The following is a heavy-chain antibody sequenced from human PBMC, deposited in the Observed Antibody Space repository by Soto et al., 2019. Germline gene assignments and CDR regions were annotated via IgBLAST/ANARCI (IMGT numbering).Heavy chain of an antibody. CDR2: ISGSGVST. D-gene: IGHD2-2*02. CDR1: GFTFSSYA. V-gene: IGHV3-23*01. CDR3: AKDWDCSSTSCYRNGLDV. Sequence: EVQLLESGGGLVQPGGSLRLSCAASGFTFSSYAMSWVRQAPGKGLEWVSAISGSGVSTYYADSVKGRFTISRDNSKNTLYLQMNSLSAEDTDVYSCAKDWDCSSTSCYRNGLDVWGQGTTVTVSS. J-gene: IGHJ6*02.